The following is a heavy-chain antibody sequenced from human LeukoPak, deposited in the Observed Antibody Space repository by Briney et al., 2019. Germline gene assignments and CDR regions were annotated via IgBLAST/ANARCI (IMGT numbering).Heavy chain of an antibody. J-gene: IGHJ6*01. Sequence: PGGSQRLLFTPSGYTYCRYMKLVRQAPGKGLEWVPSISSTSSYIYYPSSVKGRFTISRENAQNSLFLQMNSLRADEQAVYYFPRDSVPQLYDGMDGWGQATTLTVSS. D-gene: IGHD1-1*01. CDR1: GYTYCRY. V-gene: IGHV3-21*01. CDR3: PRDSVPQLYDGMDG. CDR2: ISSTSSYI.